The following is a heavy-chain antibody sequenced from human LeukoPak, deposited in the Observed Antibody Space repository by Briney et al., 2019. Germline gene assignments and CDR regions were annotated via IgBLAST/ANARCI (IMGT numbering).Heavy chain of an antibody. CDR1: GGSFSGYY. J-gene: IGHJ5*02. CDR2: ILYLGNT. D-gene: IGHD6-13*01. CDR3: ARIIAAAGRQGWFDP. V-gene: IGHV4-59*01. Sequence: PSETLSLTCTVSGGSFSGYYWSWIRQAPGKGLEWIGNILYLGNTNYNSSLRSRVTISLETSKNQFSLMLRSVTAADAAIYYCARIIAAAGRQGWFDPWGQGTLVTVPS.